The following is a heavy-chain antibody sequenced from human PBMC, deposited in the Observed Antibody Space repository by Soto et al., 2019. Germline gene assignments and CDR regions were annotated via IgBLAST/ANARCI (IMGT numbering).Heavy chain of an antibody. CDR1: GFTCSDHY. J-gene: IGHJ4*02. CDR2: SSNSGSFK. Sequence: WGSLILSCAASGFTCSDHYMSWIRQAPGKGLEWIGYSSNSGSFKRYADSVKGRFSISRDNAKNSLYLQINSLRGDDTAVYYCVRSGDNYNLLDYWGQGTPVTVSS. V-gene: IGHV3-11*06. CDR3: VRSGDNYNLLDY. D-gene: IGHD1-1*01.